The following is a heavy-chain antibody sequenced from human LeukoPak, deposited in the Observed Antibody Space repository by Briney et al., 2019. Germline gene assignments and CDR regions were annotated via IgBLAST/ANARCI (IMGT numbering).Heavy chain of an antibody. D-gene: IGHD3-22*01. CDR1: GYTFTSYS. Sequence: ASVKVSCKAPGYTFTSYSITWVRQAPGQGLEWMGWISAYNGNTKYAQKLQGRVTMTIDTSTSTAYMELRSLRSDDTAAYYCVSGIYYYDSSGYLDAFDICGQGTMVTVSS. CDR3: VSGIYYYDSSGYLDAFDI. CDR2: ISAYNGNT. J-gene: IGHJ3*02. V-gene: IGHV1-18*01.